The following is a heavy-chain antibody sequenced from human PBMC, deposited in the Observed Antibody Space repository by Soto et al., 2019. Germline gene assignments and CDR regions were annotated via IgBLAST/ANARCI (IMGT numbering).Heavy chain of an antibody. V-gene: IGHV4-31*03. Sequence: PSETLSLTCTVSGGSISSGGYYWSWIRQHPGKGLEWIGYIYYSGSTYYNPSLKSRVTISVDTSKNQFSLKLSSVTAADTAVYYCARDSYSSSWYAAFDIWAKGQWSPSPQ. CDR1: GGSISSGGYY. J-gene: IGHJ3*02. D-gene: IGHD6-13*01. CDR2: IYYSGST. CDR3: ARDSYSSSWYAAFDI.